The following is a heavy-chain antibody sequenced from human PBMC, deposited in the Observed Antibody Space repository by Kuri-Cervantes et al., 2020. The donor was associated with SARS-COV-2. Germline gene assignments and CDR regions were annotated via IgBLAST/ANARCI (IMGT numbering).Heavy chain of an antibody. D-gene: IGHD6-13*01. V-gene: IGHV4-34*01. Sequence: SETLSLTCAVYGGSFSGYYWSWIRQPPGKGLEWIGEINHSGSTNYNPSLKSRVTISVDTSKNQFSLKLSSVTAADTAVYYCARVGRAGPFDYWGQGTLVTVLL. CDR1: GGSFSGYY. CDR2: INHSGST. J-gene: IGHJ4*02. CDR3: ARVGRAGPFDY.